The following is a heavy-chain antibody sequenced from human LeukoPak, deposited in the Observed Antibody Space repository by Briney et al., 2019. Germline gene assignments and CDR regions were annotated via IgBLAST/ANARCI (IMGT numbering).Heavy chain of an antibody. J-gene: IGHJ4*02. Sequence: GGSLRLSCAASGFTFSSYSMNWVRHAPGKGLEWVSSISSSSSYIYYADSVKGRFTISRDNAKNSLYLQMNSLRAEDTAVYYCARRVPAASVDYWGQGTLVTVSS. D-gene: IGHD2-2*01. CDR1: GFTFSSYS. CDR2: ISSSSSYI. V-gene: IGHV3-21*01. CDR3: ARRVPAASVDY.